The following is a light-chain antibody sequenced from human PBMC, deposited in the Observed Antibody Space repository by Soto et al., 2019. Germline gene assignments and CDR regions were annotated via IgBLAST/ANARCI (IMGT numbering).Light chain of an antibody. V-gene: IGLV2-8*01. CDR2: EVR. J-gene: IGLJ2*01. Sequence: QSALTQPPSASGSPGQSVTISCTGTSSDVGGYNYVSWYQHHPGKSPKFLIYEVRKRPSGVPERFSGSKSGNTASLTVSGLQAEDEADYYCASYAGSNGVLFGGGTELTVL. CDR3: ASYAGSNGVL. CDR1: SSDVGGYNY.